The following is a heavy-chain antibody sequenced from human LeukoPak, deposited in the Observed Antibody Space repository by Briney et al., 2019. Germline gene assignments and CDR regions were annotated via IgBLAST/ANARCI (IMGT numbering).Heavy chain of an antibody. CDR1: GYTFTSYG. CDR2: ISAYNGNT. J-gene: IGHJ5*02. Sequence: ASVKVSCKASGYTFTSYGISWVRQAPGQGLEWMGWISAYNGNTNYAQKLQGRVTMTTDTSISTAYMELSRLRSDDTAVYYCARDLGGLGYCSSTSCYEWFDPWGQGTLVTVSS. D-gene: IGHD2-2*01. CDR3: ARDLGGLGYCSSTSCYEWFDP. V-gene: IGHV1-18*01.